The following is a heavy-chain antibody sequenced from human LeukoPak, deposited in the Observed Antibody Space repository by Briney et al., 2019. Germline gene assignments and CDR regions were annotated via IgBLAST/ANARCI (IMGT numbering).Heavy chain of an antibody. D-gene: IGHD4-17*01. J-gene: IGHJ4*02. CDR3: ARDGAVTNGRYFDY. CDR2: ISSSSSYI. CDR1: GFTFSTYS. Sequence: GGSLRLSCAASGFTFSTYSMNWVRQAPGKGLEWVSSISSSSSYIYYGDSVKGRFTISRDNAKNSLYLQMNSLRAEDTAVYYCARDGAVTNGRYFDYWGQGTLVTVSS. V-gene: IGHV3-21*01.